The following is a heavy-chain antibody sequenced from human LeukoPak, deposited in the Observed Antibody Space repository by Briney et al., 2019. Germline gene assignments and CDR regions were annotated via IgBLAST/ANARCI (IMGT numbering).Heavy chain of an antibody. CDR3: ARGTREGWFGELADY. Sequence: SETLSLTCTVSGGSISSGDYYWSWIRQPPGKGLEWIGYIYYSGSTYYNPSLKSRVTISVDTSKNQFSLKLSSVTAADTAVYYCARGTREGWFGELADYWGQGTLVTVSS. J-gene: IGHJ4*02. CDR2: IYYSGST. V-gene: IGHV4-30-4*01. D-gene: IGHD3-10*01. CDR1: GGSISSGDYY.